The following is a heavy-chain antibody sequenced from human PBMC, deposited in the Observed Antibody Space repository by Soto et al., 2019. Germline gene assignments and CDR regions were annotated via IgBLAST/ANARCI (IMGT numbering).Heavy chain of an antibody. CDR1: GFTFSSYS. CDR3: AREVLLWFGESQGPYYYYGMDV. J-gene: IGHJ6*02. CDR2: ISSSSSTI. Sequence: GGSLRLSCAASGFTFSSYSMNWVRQAPGKGLEWVSYISSSSSTIYYADSVEGRFTISRDNAKNSLYLQMNSLRAEDTAVYYCAREVLLWFGESQGPYYYYGMDVWGQGTTVTVSS. V-gene: IGHV3-48*01. D-gene: IGHD3-10*01.